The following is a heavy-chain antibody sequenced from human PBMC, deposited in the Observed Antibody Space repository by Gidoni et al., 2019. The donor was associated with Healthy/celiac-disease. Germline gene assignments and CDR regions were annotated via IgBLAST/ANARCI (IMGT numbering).Heavy chain of an antibody. Sequence: QLQLQESGPGLVKLSETLSLTCTVFGGSISSSSYYWGWIRQPPGKGLGWIGSIYYSGSTYYNPSLKSRVTISVDTSKNQFSRKLSSVTAADTAVYYCARRERAAAGTNDYWGQGTLVTVSA. CDR1: GGSISSSSYY. J-gene: IGHJ4*02. CDR3: ARRERAAAGTNDY. CDR2: IYYSGST. V-gene: IGHV4-39*01. D-gene: IGHD6-13*01.